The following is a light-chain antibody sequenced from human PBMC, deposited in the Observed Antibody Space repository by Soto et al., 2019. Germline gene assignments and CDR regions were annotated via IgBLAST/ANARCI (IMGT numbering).Light chain of an antibody. J-gene: IGLJ1*01. CDR3: QPYDGTLSGSYV. V-gene: IGLV1-40*01. CDR2: GTT. CDR1: SSNIGAGYD. Sequence: QSVLTQPPSVSGAPGQRVTISCTGSSSNIGAGYDVHGDQQLPGTAPKLVIYGTTNRPSGVPDRFSGSKSGTSASLAITGLQAEDEADYYCQPYDGTLSGSYVFGTGTKGAVL.